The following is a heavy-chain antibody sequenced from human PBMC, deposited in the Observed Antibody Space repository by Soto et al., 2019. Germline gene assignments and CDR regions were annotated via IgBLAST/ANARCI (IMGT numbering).Heavy chain of an antibody. CDR3: AKSPEILSCHY. CDR2: TSGSGGST. V-gene: IGHV3-23*01. CDR1: GFTFSSYA. J-gene: IGHJ4*02. Sequence: EVQLLESGGVLVQPGGSLRLSSAASGFTFSSYAMSWVRQAPGKGLEWVSATSGSGGSTYYADSVKGRFTISRDNSKNTLYLQMNSLRAEDTAVYYCAKSPEILSCHYWGQGTLVTVSS.